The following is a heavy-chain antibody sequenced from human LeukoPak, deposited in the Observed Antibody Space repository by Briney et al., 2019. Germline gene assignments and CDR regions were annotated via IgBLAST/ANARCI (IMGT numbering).Heavy chain of an antibody. D-gene: IGHD3-10*01. CDR3: ARDRLTMVRGVQTNWFDP. Sequence: AASVKVSCKASGYTFTGYYMHWVRQAPGQGLEWMGWINPNSGGTNYAQKFQGRVTMTRDTSISTAYMELSRLRSDDTAVYYCARDRLTMVRGVQTNWFDPWGQGTLVTVSS. J-gene: IGHJ5*02. CDR2: INPNSGGT. CDR1: GYTFTGYY. V-gene: IGHV1-2*02.